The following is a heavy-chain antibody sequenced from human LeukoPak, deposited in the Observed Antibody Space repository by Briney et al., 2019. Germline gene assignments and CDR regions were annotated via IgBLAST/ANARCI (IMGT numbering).Heavy chain of an antibody. CDR1: GGSFSGYY. D-gene: IGHD5-24*01. Sequence: SETLSLTCAVYGGSFSGYYRSWIRQPPGKGLEWIGEINHSGSTNYNPSLKSRVTISVDTSKNQFSLKLSSVTAADTAVYYCARDGYNYRFDYWGQGTLVTVSS. CDR3: ARDGYNYRFDY. CDR2: INHSGST. J-gene: IGHJ4*02. V-gene: IGHV4-34*01.